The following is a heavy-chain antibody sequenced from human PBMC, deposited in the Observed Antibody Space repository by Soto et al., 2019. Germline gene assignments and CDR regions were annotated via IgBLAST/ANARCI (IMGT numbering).Heavy chain of an antibody. CDR1: GGSMNSYY. Sequence: PSETLSLTCTVSGGSMNSYYWSWIRQPPGKGLELIWYIYYSGSTNYNPSLKSRVTISVDTSKNQFSLKLSSVTAADTAVYYCARHHDSWGQGTLVTVSS. J-gene: IGHJ4*02. CDR3: ARHHDS. V-gene: IGHV4-59*08. CDR2: IYYSGST.